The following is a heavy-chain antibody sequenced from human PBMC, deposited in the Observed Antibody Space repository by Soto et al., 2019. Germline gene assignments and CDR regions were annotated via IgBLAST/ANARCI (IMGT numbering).Heavy chain of an antibody. CDR3: GNNLGWLHI. V-gene: IGHV3-23*01. Sequence: GAVRLSCAASGYPFSSTDMTWVRQAPGKGLEWVSTIDGSGGTTYYADSVKGRFTISRDNSINTVFLQMNSLRADDTALYACGNNLGWLHIWV. D-gene: IGHD6-19*01. J-gene: IGHJ3*02. CDR1: GYPFSSTD. CDR2: IDGSGGTT.